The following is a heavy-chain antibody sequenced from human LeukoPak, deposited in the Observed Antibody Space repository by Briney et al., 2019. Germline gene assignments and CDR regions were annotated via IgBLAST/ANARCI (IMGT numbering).Heavy chain of an antibody. CDR3: ARGYSSSWYLYYYYYGMDV. Sequence: SETLSLTCAVYGGSFSGYYWSWIRQPPGKGLEWIGEINHSGSTNYNPSLKSRVTISVDTSKNQFSLKLSSATAADTAVYYCARGYSSSWYLYYYYYGMDVWGQGTTVTVSS. CDR1: GGSFSGYY. D-gene: IGHD6-13*01. J-gene: IGHJ6*02. V-gene: IGHV4-34*01. CDR2: INHSGST.